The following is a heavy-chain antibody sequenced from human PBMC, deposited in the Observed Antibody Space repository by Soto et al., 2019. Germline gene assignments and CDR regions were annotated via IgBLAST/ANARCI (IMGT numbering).Heavy chain of an antibody. CDR2: ISSGSSYI. V-gene: IGHV3-21*01. CDR1: GFTFSSYS. Sequence: GSLRLSCAASGFTFSSYSMDWVRQAPGKGLDWVSSISSGSSYIYYADSVKGRFTISRGYAKNSLYLQMNSLRADDTAVYYCAREEGIAVDYWGQGTLVTVSS. CDR3: AREEGIAVDY. J-gene: IGHJ4*02.